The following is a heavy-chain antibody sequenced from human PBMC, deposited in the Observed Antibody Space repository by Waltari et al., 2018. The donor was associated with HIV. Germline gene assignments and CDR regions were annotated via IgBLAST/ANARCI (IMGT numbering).Heavy chain of an antibody. Sequence: QVQLIQPGAEVKKPGASVKVSCKVFGYTLTELSMHWVRQAPGKGLEWMGCFDPAGDRTVYAQMLQGRVTMPRDTSTNTTYMELRRLTSEDTAVYYCATGAGTTSIRLCDMDVWGQGTTVTVSS. CDR1: GYTLTELS. J-gene: IGHJ6*02. CDR2: FDPAGDRT. V-gene: IGHV1-24*01. CDR3: ATGAGTTSIRLCDMDV. D-gene: IGHD1-26*01.